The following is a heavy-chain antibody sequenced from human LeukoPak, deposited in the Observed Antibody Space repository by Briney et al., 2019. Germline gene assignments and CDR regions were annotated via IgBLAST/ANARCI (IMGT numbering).Heavy chain of an antibody. J-gene: IGHJ4*02. CDR3: ARDLGYCSSTSCPNDY. D-gene: IGHD2-2*01. CDR1: GFTFSSYS. Sequence: GRSLRLSCAASGFTFSSYSMNSVRQAPGKGLEWVSSISSSSSDIYYADSVKGRFTISRDNAKNSLYLQMNSLRAEDTAVYYCARDLGYCSSTSCPNDYWGQGTLVTVSS. CDR2: ISSSSSDI. V-gene: IGHV3-21*01.